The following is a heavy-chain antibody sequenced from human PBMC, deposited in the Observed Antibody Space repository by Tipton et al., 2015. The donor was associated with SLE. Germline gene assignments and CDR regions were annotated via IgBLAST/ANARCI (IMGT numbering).Heavy chain of an antibody. CDR1: GVSLSSGNYY. D-gene: IGHD1-26*01. J-gene: IGHJ4*02. CDR2: VYSSGST. CDR3: ARGGGSYYDY. V-gene: IGHV4-61*02. Sequence: TLSLTCTVSGVSLSSGNYYWSWIRQPAGKGLEWIGRVYSSGSTIYNPSIKSRITLSLDTSKNQFSLRVNSVTAADTAVYYCARGGGSYYDYWGQGTLVTVSS.